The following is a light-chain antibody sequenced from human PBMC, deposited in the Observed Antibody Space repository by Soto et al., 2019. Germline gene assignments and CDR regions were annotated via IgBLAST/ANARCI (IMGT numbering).Light chain of an antibody. CDR2: EVS. CDR3: SSYTSSSIV. V-gene: IGLV2-14*01. Sequence: QSGLTQPASVSGSPGQSITISCTGTSSDVGGYNYVSWYQQHPGKAPKLMIYEVSNRPSGVSNRFSGSKSGNTASLTISGLQAEDEADYYCSSYTSSSIVFGTGTK. CDR1: SSDVGGYNY. J-gene: IGLJ1*01.